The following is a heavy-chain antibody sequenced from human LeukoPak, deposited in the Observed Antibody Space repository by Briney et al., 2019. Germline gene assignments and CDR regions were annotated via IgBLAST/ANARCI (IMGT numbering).Heavy chain of an antibody. Sequence: SETLSLTCAVYGGSFSGYSWNWIRQPPVKGLEWIGEINHSGGTNYNPSLKSRVTISVDTSKNQFSPKLSSVTAADTAVYYCAIHQQLDDYWGQGTLVTVSS. CDR2: INHSGGT. D-gene: IGHD6-13*01. CDR1: GGSFSGYS. CDR3: AIHQQLDDY. J-gene: IGHJ4*02. V-gene: IGHV4-34*01.